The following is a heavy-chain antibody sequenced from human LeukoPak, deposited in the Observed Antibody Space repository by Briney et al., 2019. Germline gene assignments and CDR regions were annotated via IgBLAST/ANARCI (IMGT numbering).Heavy chain of an antibody. J-gene: IGHJ5*02. V-gene: IGHV3-23*01. CDR3: AKAQGGRGMSIFGVVSIHWFDP. CDR1: GFTFSSYA. D-gene: IGHD3-3*01. CDR2: ISGNGGST. Sequence: SGGSLRLSCAASGFTFSSYAMSWVRQAPGKGLEWVSAISGNGGSTYYADSVKARFTISRDNSKNTLYLQMNSLRAEDTAVYYCAKAQGGRGMSIFGVVSIHWFDPWGQGTLVTVSS.